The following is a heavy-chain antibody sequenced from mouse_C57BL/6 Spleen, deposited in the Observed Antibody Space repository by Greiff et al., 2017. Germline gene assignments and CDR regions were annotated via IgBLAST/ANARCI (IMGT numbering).Heavy chain of an antibody. CDR1: GFTFSSYA. CDR3: TRGKGYYFDY. V-gene: IGHV5-9-1*02. J-gene: IGHJ2*01. Sequence: EVKVVESGEGLVKPGGSLKLSCAASGFTFSSYAMSWVRQTPEKRLEWVAYISSGGDYIYYADTVKGRFTISRDNARNTLYLQMSSLKSEDTAMYYCTRGKGYYFDYWGQGTTLTVSS. CDR2: ISSGGDYI.